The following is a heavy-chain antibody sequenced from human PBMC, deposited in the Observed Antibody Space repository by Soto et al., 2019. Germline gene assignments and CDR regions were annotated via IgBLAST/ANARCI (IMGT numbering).Heavy chain of an antibody. CDR3: VRGPYGAFDI. Sequence: GESLKISCKGSGYSFTTFWIAWVRQMPGKGLEWMGIIYPSDSDTRYSPSFQGQVTISVDKSISTAYLQWNSLKASDTAIYYCVRGPYGAFDIWGQGTMVTVSS. CDR1: GYSFTTFW. J-gene: IGHJ3*02. D-gene: IGHD4-17*01. V-gene: IGHV5-51*01. CDR2: IYPSDSDT.